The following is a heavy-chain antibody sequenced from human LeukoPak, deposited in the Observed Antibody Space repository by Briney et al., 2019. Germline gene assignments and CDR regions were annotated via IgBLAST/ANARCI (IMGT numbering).Heavy chain of an antibody. V-gene: IGHV3-33*01. CDR1: GFTFSSYG. D-gene: IGHD5-24*01. CDR3: ARGEMATPTPFFDY. CDR2: IWYDGSNK. Sequence: GGSLRLSCAASGFTFSSYGMHWVRQAPGKGLEWVAVIWYDGSNKYYADSVKGRFTISRDNSKNTLYPQMNSLRAEDTAVYYCARGEMATPTPFFDYWGQGTLVTVSS. J-gene: IGHJ4*02.